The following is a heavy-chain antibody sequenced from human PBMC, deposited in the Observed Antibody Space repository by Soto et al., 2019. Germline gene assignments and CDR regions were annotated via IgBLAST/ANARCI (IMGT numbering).Heavy chain of an antibody. CDR1: GGSFSGYY. V-gene: IGHV4-34*01. J-gene: IGHJ5*02. D-gene: IGHD3-3*01. CDR3: AILVNLGVVIGWFDP. Sequence: PSETLSLTCAVYGGSFSGYYWSWIRQPPGKGLEWIGEINHSGSTNYNPSLKSRVTISVDTSKNQFSLKLSSVTAADTAVYYCAILVNLGVVIGWFDPWGQGTLVTVSS. CDR2: INHSGST.